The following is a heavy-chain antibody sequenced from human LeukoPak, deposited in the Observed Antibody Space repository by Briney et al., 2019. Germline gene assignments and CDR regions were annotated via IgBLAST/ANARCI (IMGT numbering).Heavy chain of an antibody. Sequence: PSETLSLTCTVSGGSISSSGYYWGWIRQPPGKGLEWIASIYYSGSTYYNPSLKSRFTISVDTSKNQLSLKLSSLTAADTAVYYCARHEYSGSYYGLSWFDPWGQGTLVTVSS. CDR2: IYYSGST. CDR1: GGSISSSGYY. D-gene: IGHD1-26*01. CDR3: ARHEYSGSYYGLSWFDP. J-gene: IGHJ5*02. V-gene: IGHV4-39*01.